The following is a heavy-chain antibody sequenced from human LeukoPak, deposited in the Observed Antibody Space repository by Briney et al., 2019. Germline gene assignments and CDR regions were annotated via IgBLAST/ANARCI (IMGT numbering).Heavy chain of an antibody. V-gene: IGHV4-59*01. CDR1: GGSISSYY. CDR2: IYYSGST. D-gene: IGHD6-13*01. CDR3: ARGHDSSSPYY. Sequence: SETLSLTCTVSGGSISSYYWSWIRQPPGKGLEWIGYIYYSGSTNYNPSLKSRVTISVDTSKNQLSLKLSSVTAADTAVYYCARGHDSSSPYYWGQRTLVTVSS. J-gene: IGHJ4*02.